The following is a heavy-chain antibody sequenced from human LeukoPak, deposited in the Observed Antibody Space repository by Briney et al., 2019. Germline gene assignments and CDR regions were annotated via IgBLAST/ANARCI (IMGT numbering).Heavy chain of an antibody. Sequence: VASVKVSCKASGYTFAGYYMHWVRQAPGQGLEWMGWSNPNSGGTYYAQKFQGRVTMTTDTSISTAYMELSRLRSDDTAVYYCARRSMTDNSGYDYWGQGTLVTVSS. V-gene: IGHV1-2*02. CDR1: GYTFAGYY. J-gene: IGHJ4*02. D-gene: IGHD6-19*01. CDR2: SNPNSGGT. CDR3: ARRSMTDNSGYDY.